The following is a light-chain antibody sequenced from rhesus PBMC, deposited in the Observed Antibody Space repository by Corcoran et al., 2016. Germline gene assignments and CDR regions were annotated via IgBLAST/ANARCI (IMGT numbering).Light chain of an antibody. J-gene: IGLJ1*01. CDR2: GVS. CDR3: CSYAGNYTYI. CDR1: SSDIGGYNY. V-gene: IGLV2-32*01. Sequence: QAALTQPRSVSGSPGQSVTISCTGTSSDIGGYNYVYWYQQHPGTAPKLMIYGVSRRPSGVSDRFSGSKSGNTASLTISGLQAEDEADYYCCSYAGNYTYIFGVGTRLTVL.